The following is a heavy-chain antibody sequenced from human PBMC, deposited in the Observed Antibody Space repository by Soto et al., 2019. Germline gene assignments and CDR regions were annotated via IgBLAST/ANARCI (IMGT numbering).Heavy chain of an antibody. CDR3: AREWNDCSTGKCYISYYYHGMDV. CDR1: GYTFTNYG. CDR2: ISVKNGET. V-gene: IGHV1-18*01. J-gene: IGHJ6*02. D-gene: IGHD3-22*01. Sequence: QVQLVQSGAEVQKPGASVRVSCKTSGYTFTNYGISWVRQAPGQGLEWMGWISVKNGETRYAQKFQGRVTMTTDTSTNTAYMELRSLRSDDTAVYYYAREWNDCSTGKCYISYYYHGMDVWGQGTTVTVSS.